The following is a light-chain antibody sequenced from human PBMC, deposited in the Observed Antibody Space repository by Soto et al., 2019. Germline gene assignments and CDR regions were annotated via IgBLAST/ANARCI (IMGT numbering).Light chain of an antibody. CDR1: SDVGAYRY. J-gene: IGLJ2*01. V-gene: IGLV2-14*01. Sequence: QSALTQPASVSGSPGQSITISCTGSDVGAYRYVSWYQQHPGKAPRLMIYDVSNRPSGVSDRFSGSKSGNTASLTLSGLQPEDEAYFFCSSYTGGNARVVFGGGTQLTVL. CDR2: DVS. CDR3: SSYTGGNARVV.